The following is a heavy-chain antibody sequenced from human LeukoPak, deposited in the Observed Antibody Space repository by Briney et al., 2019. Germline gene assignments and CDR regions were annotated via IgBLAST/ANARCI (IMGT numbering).Heavy chain of an antibody. J-gene: IGHJ4*02. V-gene: IGHV3-33*01. CDR1: GFTFSSYG. D-gene: IGHD6-13*01. CDR2: IWYDGSNK. Sequence: GRSLRLSCAASGFTFSSYGMHWVRQAPGKGLEWVAVIWYDGSNKYYADSVKGRFTISRDNSKNTLYLQMNSLRAEDTGVYYCARATFSSSGHSYWGQGTLVTVSS. CDR3: ARATFSSSGHSY.